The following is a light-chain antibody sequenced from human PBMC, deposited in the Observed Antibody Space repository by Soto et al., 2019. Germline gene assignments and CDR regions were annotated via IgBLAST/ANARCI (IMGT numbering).Light chain of an antibody. CDR1: SSNIGAGYE. J-gene: IGLJ1*01. CDR3: KSYAGSNTYV. Sequence: QSALAQPPSVSGAPGQKVTISCTGSSSNIGAGYEVVQRPSGVPDRFSGSKSGNTASLTVSGLQAADEADYYCKSYAGSNTYVFGTGTKVTVL. V-gene: IGLV1-40*01.